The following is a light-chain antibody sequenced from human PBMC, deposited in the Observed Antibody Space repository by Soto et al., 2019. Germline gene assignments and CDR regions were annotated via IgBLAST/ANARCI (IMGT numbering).Light chain of an antibody. Sequence: QSALTQTASVSGSPGQSITMSCTGTSSDVGGYNFVSWYQQHPGKAPKLIVHEVANRLSGVSGRFSGSKSGNTASLTISGLQAEDEANYYCNSYTTLSNRVFGTGTKLTVL. V-gene: IGLV2-14*03. CDR3: NSYTTLSNRV. CDR1: SSDVGGYNF. J-gene: IGLJ1*01. CDR2: EVA.